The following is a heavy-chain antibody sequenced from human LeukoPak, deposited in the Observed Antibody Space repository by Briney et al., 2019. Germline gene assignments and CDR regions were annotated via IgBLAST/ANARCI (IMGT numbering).Heavy chain of an antibody. Sequence: GGSLRLSCAASGFTFSSYSMNWVRQAPGKGLEWVSSISSSSSYIYYADSVKGRFTISRDNAKNSLYLQMNSLRAEDTAVYYCARGHSGSWSYYYCGMDVWGQGTTVTVSS. J-gene: IGHJ6*02. CDR2: ISSSSSYI. CDR1: GFTFSSYS. V-gene: IGHV3-21*01. CDR3: ARGHSGSWSYYYCGMDV. D-gene: IGHD6-13*01.